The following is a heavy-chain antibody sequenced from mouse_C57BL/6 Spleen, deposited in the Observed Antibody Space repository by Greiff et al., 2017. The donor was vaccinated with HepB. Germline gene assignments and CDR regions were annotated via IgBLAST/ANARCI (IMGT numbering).Heavy chain of an antibody. Sequence: QVQLQQSGAELVSPGTSVKVSCKASGYAFTNYLIEWVKQRPGQGLEWIGVINPGSGGTNYNEKFKGKATLTADKSSSTAYMQLSSLTSEDSAVYFCARGDDYSDYWGQGTTLTVSS. V-gene: IGHV1-54*01. J-gene: IGHJ2*01. D-gene: IGHD2-4*01. CDR2: INPGSGGT. CDR1: GYAFTNYL. CDR3: ARGDDYSDY.